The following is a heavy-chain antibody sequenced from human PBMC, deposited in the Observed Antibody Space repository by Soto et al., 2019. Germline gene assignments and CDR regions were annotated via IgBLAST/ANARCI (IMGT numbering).Heavy chain of an antibody. V-gene: IGHV3-21*01. CDR1: GFTFSDYT. CDR3: ARDPITVGGGWFGP. Sequence: EMQLVESGGGLVKPGGSLRLSCAASGFTFSDYTMNWVRQAPGKGLEWVSSISKGSSDIHYADSLKGRFTISRDNAKNSLYLQMNSLRAEDTAVYYCARDPITVGGGWFGPWGQGTLVTVST. D-gene: IGHD6-19*01. J-gene: IGHJ5*02. CDR2: ISKGSSDI.